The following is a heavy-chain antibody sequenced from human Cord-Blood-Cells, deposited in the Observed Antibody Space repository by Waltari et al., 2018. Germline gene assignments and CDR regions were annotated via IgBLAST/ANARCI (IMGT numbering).Heavy chain of an antibody. CDR1: GGTFSSYA. J-gene: IGHJ6*02. CDR3: ARDGGSGSTSYYYYYGMDV. V-gene: IGHV1-69*01. Sequence: VQLVQSGAEVKKPGSSVKVSCKASGGTFSSYAISWVRQAPGQGLEWMGGIIPILGTANYAQKFQGRVTITADESTSTAYMELSSLRSEDTAVYYCARDGGSGSTSYYYYYGMDVWGQGTTVTVSS. CDR2: IIPILGTA. D-gene: IGHD3-10*01.